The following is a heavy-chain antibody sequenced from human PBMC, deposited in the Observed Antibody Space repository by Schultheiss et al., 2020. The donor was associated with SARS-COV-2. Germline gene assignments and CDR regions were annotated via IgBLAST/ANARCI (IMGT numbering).Heavy chain of an antibody. CDR1: GGSVISWIYH. J-gene: IGHJ4*02. V-gene: IGHV4-61*01. CDR2: IYYSGST. CDR3: ARGKGPPGADY. Sequence: SETLSLTCTVSGGSVISWIYHWSWIRQPPGKGLEWIGYIYYSGSTNYNPSLKSRVTISVDTSKNQFSLKLSSVTAADTAVYYCARGKGPPGADYWGQGTLVTVSS.